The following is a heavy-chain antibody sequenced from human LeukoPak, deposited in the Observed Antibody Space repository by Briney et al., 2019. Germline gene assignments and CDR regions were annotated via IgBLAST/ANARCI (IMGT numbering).Heavy chain of an antibody. CDR2: INHSGST. CDR3: ARLHQGAFDI. V-gene: IGHV4-34*01. J-gene: IGHJ3*02. CDR1: GGSFSGYY. Sequence: SETLSLTCAVYGGSFSGYYWSWIRQPPGKGLERIGEINHSGSTNYNPSLKSRVTISVDTSKNQFSLKLSSVTAADTAVYYCARLHQGAFDIWGQGTMVTVSS.